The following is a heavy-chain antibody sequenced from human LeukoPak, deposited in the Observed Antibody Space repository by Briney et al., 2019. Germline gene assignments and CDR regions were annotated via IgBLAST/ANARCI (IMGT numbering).Heavy chain of an antibody. Sequence: PSETLSLTCAVSGFSISSGYYWGWIRQPPGKGLEWIGSFYHSENTYYNPSLKSRVTISVDTSKTHSSLKLSSVTAADTAVYYCAREVGIATTRDAFDIWGQGTMVTVSS. D-gene: IGHD1-1*01. V-gene: IGHV4-38-2*02. CDR3: AREVGIATTRDAFDI. CDR2: FYHSENT. J-gene: IGHJ3*02. CDR1: GFSISSGYY.